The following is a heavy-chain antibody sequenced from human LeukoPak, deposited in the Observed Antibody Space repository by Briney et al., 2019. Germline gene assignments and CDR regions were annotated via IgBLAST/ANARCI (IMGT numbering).Heavy chain of an antibody. D-gene: IGHD2-8*02. V-gene: IGHV4-34*01. Sequence: PSETLSLTCAFYGGPFSAYYWTWLRQPPGSGLEWIGEISHSGITHYHPSLKSRVTISLGTSKNQFSLKLTSVTAADTAVYYCATYWSTGNSDSWGQGTLVTASS. CDR1: GGPFSAYY. CDR2: ISHSGIT. J-gene: IGHJ4*02. CDR3: ATYWSTGNSDS.